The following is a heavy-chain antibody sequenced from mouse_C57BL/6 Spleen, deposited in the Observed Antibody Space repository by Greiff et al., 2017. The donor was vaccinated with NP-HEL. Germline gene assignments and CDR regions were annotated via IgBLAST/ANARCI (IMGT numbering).Heavy chain of an antibody. CDR2: INYDGSST. CDR3: AREGDYGWFAY. J-gene: IGHJ3*01. V-gene: IGHV5-16*01. Sequence: EVKLVESEGGLVQPGSSMKLSCTASGFTFSDYYMAWVRQGPEKGLEWVANINYDGSSTYYLDSLKSRFIISRDNAKNILYLQMSSLKSEDTATYYCAREGDYGWFAYWGQGTLVTVSA. CDR1: GFTFSDYY. D-gene: IGHD2-4*01.